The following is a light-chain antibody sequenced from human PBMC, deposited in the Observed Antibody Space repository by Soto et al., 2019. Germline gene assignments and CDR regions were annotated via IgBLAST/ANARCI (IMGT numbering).Light chain of an antibody. J-gene: IGLJ2*01. CDR1: SSNIGADYD. V-gene: IGLV1-40*01. Sequence: QSVLTQPPSVSRAPGQRVTISCTGSSSNIGADYDVNWYQQFPGTAPKLLIYGNDNRPSGVPDRFSGSKSDTSASLAVTGLQAEDEADYYCQSYDSGLSAVLFGGGTKLTVL. CDR2: GND. CDR3: QSYDSGLSAVL.